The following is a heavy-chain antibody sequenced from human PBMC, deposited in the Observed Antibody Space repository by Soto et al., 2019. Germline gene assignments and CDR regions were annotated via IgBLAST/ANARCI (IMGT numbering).Heavy chain of an antibody. CDR3: ARGNGYCTNGVCYRPAFDY. CDR2: IYYSGST. D-gene: IGHD2-8*01. CDR1: GGSISSYY. J-gene: IGHJ4*02. Sequence: SETLSLTCTVSGGSISSYYWSWIRQPPGKGLKWIGYIYYSGSTNYNPSLKSRVTISVDTSKNQFSLKLSSVTAADTAVYYCARGNGYCTNGVCYRPAFDYWGQGTLVTVSS. V-gene: IGHV4-59*01.